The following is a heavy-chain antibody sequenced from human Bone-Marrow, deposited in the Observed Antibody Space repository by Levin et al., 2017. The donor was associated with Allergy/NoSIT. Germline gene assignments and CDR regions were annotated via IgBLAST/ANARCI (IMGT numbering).Heavy chain of an antibody. CDR2: ISSGGNDG. J-gene: IGHJ4*02. CDR3: AARVFDY. CDR1: GLNFNNYG. Sequence: GGSLRLSCAVSGLNFNNYGMNWVRQAPGKGLEWVALISSGGNDGYYADSVRGRFTISRDNSKNTLYLQMNSLRPDDTAVYYCAARVFDYWGQGTLVTVSS. V-gene: IGHV3-30*03.